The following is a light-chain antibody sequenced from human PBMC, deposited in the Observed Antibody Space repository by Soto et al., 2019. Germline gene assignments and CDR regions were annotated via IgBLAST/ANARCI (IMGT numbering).Light chain of an antibody. J-gene: IGKJ2*01. Sequence: IVLTQSPGTLSLSPGERATLSCRASQSVSNSYLAWYQQKPGQAPRLLIYGASSRATGIPDRFSGSGSGTDFTLTISRLEPEDFVVYYCQQYGSSAYTFGQGTKLEIK. CDR2: GAS. CDR3: QQYGSSAYT. CDR1: QSVSNSY. V-gene: IGKV3-20*01.